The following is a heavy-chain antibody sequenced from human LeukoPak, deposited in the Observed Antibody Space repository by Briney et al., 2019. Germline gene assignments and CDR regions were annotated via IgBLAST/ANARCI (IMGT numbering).Heavy chain of an antibody. Sequence: PGGSLRLSCAASGFTFSSYAMSWVRQAPGKGLEWVSGISRNSGAIGYADSVKGRFTISRDNAKNSLFLQMNSLQDEDTALYFCAKGISVTDYYYGMDVWGQGTTVTVSS. D-gene: IGHD2-21*02. J-gene: IGHJ6*02. CDR2: ISRNSGAI. CDR3: AKGISVTDYYYGMDV. V-gene: IGHV3-9*01. CDR1: GFTFSSYA.